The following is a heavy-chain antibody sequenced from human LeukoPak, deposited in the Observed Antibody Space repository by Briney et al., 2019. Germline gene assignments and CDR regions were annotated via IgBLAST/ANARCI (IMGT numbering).Heavy chain of an antibody. D-gene: IGHD6-19*01. Sequence: PSETLSLTCTVSGGSISSYYWSWIRQPAGKGLEWIGRIYTSGSTNYNPSLKSRVTISVDTSRNQFSLKLSSVTAADTAVYYCARDYSSGWYGDAFDIWGQGTMVTVSS. CDR2: IYTSGST. J-gene: IGHJ3*02. CDR3: ARDYSSGWYGDAFDI. V-gene: IGHV4-4*07. CDR1: GGSISSYY.